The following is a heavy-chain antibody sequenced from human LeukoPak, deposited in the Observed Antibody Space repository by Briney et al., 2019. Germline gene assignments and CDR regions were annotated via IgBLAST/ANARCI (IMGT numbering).Heavy chain of an antibody. Sequence: GESLKISCKGSGYSFTSYWIGWVRQMPGKGLECMGIIYPGDSDTRYSPSFQGQVTISADKSISTAYLQWSSLKASDTAIYDCARHETGPYFDYWGQGTLVTVSS. D-gene: IGHD1-1*01. CDR3: ARHETGPYFDY. CDR2: IYPGDSDT. J-gene: IGHJ4*02. V-gene: IGHV5-51*01. CDR1: GYSFTSYW.